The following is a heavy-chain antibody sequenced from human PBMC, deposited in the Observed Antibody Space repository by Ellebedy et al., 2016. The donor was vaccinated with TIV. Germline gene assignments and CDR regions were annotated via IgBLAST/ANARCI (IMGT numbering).Heavy chain of an antibody. J-gene: IGHJ4*02. V-gene: IGHV3-53*01. D-gene: IGHD3-10*01. CDR1: GFTVSNNY. Sequence: PGGSLRLSCAASGFTVSNNYISWVRQAPGKGLEWVSVIYSGGSTYYADSVKGRFTISRDNSKNTVYLQMNSLRDEDTAVYYCVRDYPWFGESPGLHWGQGTVVTVSS. CDR3: VRDYPWFGESPGLH. CDR2: IYSGGST.